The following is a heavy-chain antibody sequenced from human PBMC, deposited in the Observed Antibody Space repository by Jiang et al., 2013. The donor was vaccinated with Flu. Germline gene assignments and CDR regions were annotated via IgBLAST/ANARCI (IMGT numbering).Heavy chain of an antibody. CDR2: IKQDGSEK. CDR1: GFTFSSYW. J-gene: IGHJ1*01. V-gene: IGHV3-7*03. Sequence: SCAASGFTFSSYWMSWVRQAPGKGLEWVASIKQDGSEKYYGDAVRGRFTISRDNAENSLYLQMNSLRVEDTALYYCARQNVGPYSQYFQQWGQGTLVTVSS. D-gene: IGHD5-18*01. CDR3: ARQNVGPYSQYFQQ.